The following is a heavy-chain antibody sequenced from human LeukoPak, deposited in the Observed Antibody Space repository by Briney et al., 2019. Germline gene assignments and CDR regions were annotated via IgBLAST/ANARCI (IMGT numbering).Heavy chain of an antibody. CDR3: ARAPSNILTGPTNFDY. V-gene: IGHV1-18*01. Sequence: ASVKVSCKASGYTFTSYGISWVRQAPGQGLEWMGWISAYNGNTNYAQKLQGRVTMTTDTSTSTAYMELRSLRSDDTAVYYCARAPSNILTGPTNFDYWGQGTLVTVSS. J-gene: IGHJ4*02. D-gene: IGHD3-9*01. CDR1: GYTFTSYG. CDR2: ISAYNGNT.